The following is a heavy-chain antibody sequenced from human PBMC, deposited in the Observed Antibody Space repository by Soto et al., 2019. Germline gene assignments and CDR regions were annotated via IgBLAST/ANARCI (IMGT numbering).Heavy chain of an antibody. J-gene: IGHJ5*02. Sequence: QVQLVQSGAEVKKPGSSVKVSCKASGGTFSSYTISWVRQAPGQGREWMGRIIPILGIANYAQKFQGRVTITADKSTSTAYMELSSLRSEDTAVYYCARAYCSGGSCYGTDWFDPWGQGTLVTVSS. CDR1: GGTFSSYT. CDR3: ARAYCSGGSCYGTDWFDP. CDR2: IIPILGIA. V-gene: IGHV1-69*02. D-gene: IGHD2-15*01.